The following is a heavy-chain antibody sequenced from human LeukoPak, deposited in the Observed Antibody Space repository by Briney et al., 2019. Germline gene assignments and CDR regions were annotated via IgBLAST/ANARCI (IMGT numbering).Heavy chain of an antibody. D-gene: IGHD2-2*01. CDR1: GVSFSGYY. CDR3: ASYYCSSTSCRRVDFDY. J-gene: IGHJ4*02. Sequence: SETLSLTCAVYGVSFSGYYWSWIRQPPGKGLEWIGEINHSGSTNYNPSLKSRVTISVDTSKNQFSLKLSSVTAADTAVYYCASYYCSSTSCRRVDFDYWGQGTLVTVSS. V-gene: IGHV4-34*01. CDR2: INHSGST.